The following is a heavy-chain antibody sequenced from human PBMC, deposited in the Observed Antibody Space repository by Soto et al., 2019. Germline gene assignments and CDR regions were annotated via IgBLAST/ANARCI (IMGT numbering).Heavy chain of an antibody. J-gene: IGHJ4*02. CDR2: IKSKTDGGTT. CDR3: TTEVTMIVVVTPGVDY. Sequence: GGSLRLSCAASGFTFSNAWMNWVRQAPGKGLEWVGRIKSKTDGGTTDYAAPVKGRFTISRDDSKNTLYLQMNSLKTEDTAVYYCTTEVTMIVVVTPGVDYWGQGTLVTVPQ. CDR1: GFTFSNAW. V-gene: IGHV3-15*07. D-gene: IGHD3-22*01.